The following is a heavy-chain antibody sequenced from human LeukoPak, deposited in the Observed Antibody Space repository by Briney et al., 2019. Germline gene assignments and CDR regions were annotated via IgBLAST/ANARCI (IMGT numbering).Heavy chain of an antibody. CDR2: IYTSGST. CDR3: ARSWGISAQFDY. Sequence: SETLSLTCTVSGGSISSYYWSWIRQPAGKGLEWIGRIYTSGSTTCNPSLKSRVTMSVGTSKNQFSLKLSSVTAADTAVYYCARSWGISAQFDYWGQGILVTVSS. J-gene: IGHJ4*02. CDR1: GGSISSYY. V-gene: IGHV4-4*07. D-gene: IGHD3-16*01.